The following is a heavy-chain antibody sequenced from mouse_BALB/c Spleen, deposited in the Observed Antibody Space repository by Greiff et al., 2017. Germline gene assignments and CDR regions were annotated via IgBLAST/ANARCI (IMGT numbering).Heavy chain of an antibody. CDR3: VRDGGTGSAWFAY. V-gene: IGHV2-9-2*01. CDR2: IWTGGGT. Sequence: QVQLQQSGPGLVAPSQSLSITCTVSGFSLTSYDISWIRQPPGKGLEWLGVIWTGGGTNYNSAFMSRLSISKDNSKSQVFLKMNSLQTDDTAIYYCVRDGGTGSAWFAYWGQGTLVTVSA. D-gene: IGHD4-1*01. J-gene: IGHJ3*01. CDR1: GFSLTSYD.